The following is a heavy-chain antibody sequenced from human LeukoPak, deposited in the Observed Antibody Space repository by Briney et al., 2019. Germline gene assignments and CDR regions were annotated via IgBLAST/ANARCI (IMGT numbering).Heavy chain of an antibody. CDR3: ARSRGAGPGAYFDY. CDR2: ISNSGSYT. Sequence: GGALRPSCAASGFTFSDEYMSWIRQAPGKGLEWVSYISNSGSYTNYADSVKGRFTISRDNAKNSLFLQMNSLRAEDTAVYYCARSRGAGPGAYFDYWGQGTLVTVSS. J-gene: IGHJ4*02. D-gene: IGHD6-19*01. V-gene: IGHV3-11*03. CDR1: GFTFSDEY.